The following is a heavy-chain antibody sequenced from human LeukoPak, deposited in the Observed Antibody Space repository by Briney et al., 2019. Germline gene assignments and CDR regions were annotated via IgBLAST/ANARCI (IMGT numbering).Heavy chain of an antibody. V-gene: IGHV3-23*01. D-gene: IGHD3-10*01. J-gene: IGHJ6*02. Sequence: PGGSLRLSCAASGFTFSNYAMSWVRQAPGKGLEWVSVISGSGGNTYYADSVKGRFTISRDNSKNTLFLQMNSLRAEDTAVYYCASRGFYGSLDVWGQGTTVTVSS. CDR2: ISGSGGNT. CDR1: GFTFSNYA. CDR3: ASRGFYGSLDV.